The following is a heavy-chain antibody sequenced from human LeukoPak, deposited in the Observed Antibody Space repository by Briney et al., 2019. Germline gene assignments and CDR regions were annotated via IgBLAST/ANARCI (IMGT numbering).Heavy chain of an antibody. D-gene: IGHD3-16*02. CDR1: GYSISSGYY. Sequence: PSETLSLTCTVSGYSISSGYYWGWIRQPPGKGLEWIGSIYHSGNTYYSPSLKSRVTISVDTSKNQFSLKLSSVTAADTAVYYCARVPYIMITFGGVIVPTYYFDYWGQGTLVTVSS. CDR3: ARVPYIMITFGGVIVPTYYFDY. V-gene: IGHV4-38-2*02. CDR2: IYHSGNT. J-gene: IGHJ4*02.